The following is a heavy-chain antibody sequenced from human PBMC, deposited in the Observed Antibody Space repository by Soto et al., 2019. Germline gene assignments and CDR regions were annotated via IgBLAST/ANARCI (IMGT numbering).Heavy chain of an antibody. Sequence: GGSLRLSCAASGFSFSSAWMNWVRQAPGKGLEWVGRIRNKRDGATTDSAVPVKGRFTISRDDSKNTLYLQLNSLKIEDTAVYFCTTSGNPHVVGSWGQGTLVTVSS. CDR3: TTSGNPHVVGS. J-gene: IGHJ4*02. CDR2: IRNKRDGATT. CDR1: GFSFSSAW. V-gene: IGHV3-15*07.